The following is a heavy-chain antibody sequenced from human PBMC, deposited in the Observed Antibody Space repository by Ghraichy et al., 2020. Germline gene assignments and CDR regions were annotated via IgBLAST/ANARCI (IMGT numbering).Heavy chain of an antibody. Sequence: ASAKVSCKASVNTFSVYYMHWVRQAPGQGPEWMGWINPNSGDTNYAQKFQGRVTMTRDTSISTAYMELSRLRSDDTATYYCARGYSYGSPWFDHWGQGTLVTVSS. D-gene: IGHD5-18*01. CDR1: VNTFSVYY. CDR3: ARGYSYGSPWFDH. J-gene: IGHJ5*02. CDR2: INPNSGDT. V-gene: IGHV1-2*02.